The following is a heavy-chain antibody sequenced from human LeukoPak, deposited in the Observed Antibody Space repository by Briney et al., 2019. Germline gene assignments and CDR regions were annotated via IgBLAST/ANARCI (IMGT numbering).Heavy chain of an antibody. CDR2: IFPSGGEI. D-gene: IGHD2-8*02. CDR3: ATYRQVLLPFES. J-gene: IGHJ4*02. CDR1: GFTFSSYA. Sequence: GGSLRLSCTASGFTFSSYAMSWVRQAPGKGLEWVSSIFPSGGEIHYADSVRGRFTISRDNSKSTLSLQMNSLRAEDTAIYYCATYRQVLLPFESWGQGTLVTVSS. V-gene: IGHV3-23*01.